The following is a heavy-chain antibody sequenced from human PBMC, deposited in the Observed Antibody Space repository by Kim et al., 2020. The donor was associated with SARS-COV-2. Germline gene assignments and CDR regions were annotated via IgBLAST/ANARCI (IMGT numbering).Heavy chain of an antibody. CDR2: IYYSGST. Sequence: SETLSLTCTVSGGSISSGDYYWSWIRQPPGKGLEWIGYIYYSGSTYYNPSLKSRVTISVDTSKNQFSLKLSSVTAADTAVYYCAREGGDYGDAFDIWGQGTMVTVSS. J-gene: IGHJ3*02. D-gene: IGHD4-17*01. V-gene: IGHV4-30-4*01. CDR3: AREGGDYGDAFDI. CDR1: GGSISSGDYY.